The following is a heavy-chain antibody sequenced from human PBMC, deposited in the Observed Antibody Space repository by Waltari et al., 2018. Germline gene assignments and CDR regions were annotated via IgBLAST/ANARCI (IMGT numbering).Heavy chain of an antibody. CDR3: ARFRDDYGDYGALDI. CDR1: GFTFDDYG. V-gene: IGHV3-20*04. Sequence: EVQLVESGGGVVRPGGSLRLSCAASGFTFDDYGMSWVRQAPGKGLEWVSGINWNGGSTGYADTVKGRFTSSRDNAKNSLDLQMNSLGAEDTALYYCARFRDDYGDYGALDIWGQGTMVTVSS. J-gene: IGHJ3*02. CDR2: INWNGGST. D-gene: IGHD4-17*01.